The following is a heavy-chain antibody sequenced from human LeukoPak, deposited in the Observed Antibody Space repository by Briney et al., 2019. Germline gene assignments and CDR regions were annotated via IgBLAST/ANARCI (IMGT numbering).Heavy chain of an antibody. Sequence: PGGSLRLSCAASGFAFTDYYMSWIRQAPGKGLDWVSYISISGTTINYADSVKGRFTFSRDNAKNSLYLQMNSLGAEDTALYYCALANWGSPIDYWGQGTLVTVSS. J-gene: IGHJ4*02. CDR1: GFAFTDYY. CDR2: ISISGTTI. V-gene: IGHV3-11*04. D-gene: IGHD7-27*01. CDR3: ALANWGSPIDY.